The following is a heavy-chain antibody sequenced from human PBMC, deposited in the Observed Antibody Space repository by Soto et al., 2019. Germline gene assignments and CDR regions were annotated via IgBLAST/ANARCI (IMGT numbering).Heavy chain of an antibody. CDR2: INHTGGT. CDR1: GGSVNGYY. D-gene: IGHD3-3*01. Sequence: ETLSLTCAVYGGSVNGYYWNWIRQPPGKGLEWIGEINHTGGTHYNPSLKSRVTVSVDTSKNQFSLRLSSVTAADTAIYYCATRITVFGLLIPPFDPWGQGTQVTVSS. CDR3: ATRITVFGLLIPPFDP. J-gene: IGHJ5*02. V-gene: IGHV4-34*01.